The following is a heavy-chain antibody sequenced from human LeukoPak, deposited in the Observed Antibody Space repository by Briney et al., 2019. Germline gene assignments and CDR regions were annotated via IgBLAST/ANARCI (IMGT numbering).Heavy chain of an antibody. CDR1: GYTLTELS. J-gene: IGHJ6*02. CDR2: FDPEDGET. CDR3: ATGNPTSGSYSYGMDV. Sequence: ASVKVSCKVSGYTLTELSMRWVRQAPGKGLEWMGGFDPEDGETIYAQKFQGRVTMTEDTSTDTAYMELSSLRSEDTAVYYCATGNPTSGSYSYGMDVWGQGTTVTVSS. V-gene: IGHV1-24*01. D-gene: IGHD1-26*01.